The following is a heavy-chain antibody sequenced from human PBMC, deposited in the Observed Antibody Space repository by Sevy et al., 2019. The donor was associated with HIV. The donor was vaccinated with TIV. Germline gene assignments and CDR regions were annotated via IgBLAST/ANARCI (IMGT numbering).Heavy chain of an antibody. CDR2: IKSKTDGGSA. V-gene: IGHV3-15*01. CDR1: GYTFNNAW. D-gene: IGHD3-3*01. Sequence: GGSLRLSCAASGYTFNNAWMSWVRQAPGMGLEWLGRIKSKTDGGSAEYASPVKGRFTISRDDSKSTLYLQMNRLRTEDTGVYYCTGATVFGATWFDPWGQGALVTVSS. J-gene: IGHJ5*02. CDR3: TGATVFGATWFDP.